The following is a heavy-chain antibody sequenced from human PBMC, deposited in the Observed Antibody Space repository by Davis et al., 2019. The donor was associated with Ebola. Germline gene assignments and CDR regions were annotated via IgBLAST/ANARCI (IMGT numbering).Heavy chain of an antibody. V-gene: IGHV4-34*01. CDR3: ASQTYSSSSGYYYYMDV. J-gene: IGHJ6*03. CDR1: GGSFSGYY. Sequence: PSETLSLTCAVYGGSFSGYYWSWIRQPPGKGLEWIGEINHSGSTNYNPSLKSRVTISVDTSKNQFSLKLSSVTAADTAVYYCASQTYSSSSGYYYYMDVWGKGTTVTVSS. CDR2: INHSGST. D-gene: IGHD6-6*01.